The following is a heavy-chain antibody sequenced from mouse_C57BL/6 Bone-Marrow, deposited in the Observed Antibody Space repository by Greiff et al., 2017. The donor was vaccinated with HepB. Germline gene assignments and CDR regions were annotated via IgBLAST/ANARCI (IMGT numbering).Heavy chain of an antibody. V-gene: IGHV1-18*01. J-gene: IGHJ4*01. CDR3: ARRDVYYDYFYYAMDY. Sequence: SGPELVKPGASVKISCKASGYTFTDYNMDWVKQSHGKSLEWIGDINPNNGGTIYNQKFKGKATLTVDKSSSTAYMELRSLTSEDTAVYYCARRDVYYDYFYYAMDYWGQGTSVTVSS. CDR2: INPNNGGT. D-gene: IGHD2-4*01. CDR1: GYTFTDYN.